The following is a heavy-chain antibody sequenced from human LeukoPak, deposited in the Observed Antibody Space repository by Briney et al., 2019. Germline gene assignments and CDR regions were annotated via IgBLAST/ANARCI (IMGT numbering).Heavy chain of an antibody. CDR1: GYTFTGNY. J-gene: IGHJ4*02. CDR2: INPNSGDT. Sequence: GASVKVSCKASGYTFTGNYMHWVRQAPGQGLEWMGWINPNSGDTNYAQKFQGRVTMTRDTSISTAYMELSSLRSDDMAVYYCARDVGDSWSAFDYWGQGTLVTVSS. V-gene: IGHV1-2*02. D-gene: IGHD3-3*01. CDR3: ARDVGDSWSAFDY.